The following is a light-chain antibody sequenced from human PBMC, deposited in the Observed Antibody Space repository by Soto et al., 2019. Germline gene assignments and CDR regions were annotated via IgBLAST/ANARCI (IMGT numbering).Light chain of an antibody. CDR3: QQYKNWPQT. CDR1: QSVSSN. J-gene: IGKJ1*01. CDR2: GAS. Sequence: PGERATLSCRASQSVSSNLAWYQQKPGQAPRLLIYGASTRATGIPARFSGSGSGTEFTLTISSLQSEDFAVYYCQQYKNWPQTFGQGTKVDI. V-gene: IGKV3-15*01.